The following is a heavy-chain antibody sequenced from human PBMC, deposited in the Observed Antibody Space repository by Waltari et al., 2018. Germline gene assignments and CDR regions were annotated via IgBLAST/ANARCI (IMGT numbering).Heavy chain of an antibody. J-gene: IGHJ1*01. D-gene: IGHD6-13*01. V-gene: IGHV1-3*01. CDR1: GYSFTSFA. Sequence: QVQLVQSGAEVKSPGASVTLSCKASGYSFTSFAIHWVRQAPGQRLEWMGWINGGIGSTKYSQKFQGRVTIHRDTSASTAYMELSSLRSEDTAVYYCARGTWYSSSWYDEYFQHWGQGTLVSVFS. CDR3: ARGTWYSSSWYDEYFQH. CDR2: INGGIGST.